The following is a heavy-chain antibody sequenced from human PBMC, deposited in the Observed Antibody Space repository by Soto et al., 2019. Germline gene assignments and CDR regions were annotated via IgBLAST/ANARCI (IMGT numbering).Heavy chain of an antibody. V-gene: IGHV3-7*03. CDR1: EFTFSRNW. D-gene: IGHD1-26*01. J-gene: IGHJ1*01. Sequence: PWGSLRLSCGASEFTFSRNWMSWVRQGPGKGLEWVANINKYGSEKYYVDSVKGRLTISRDTAKNSLYMQVKSLAVEDTAVYYWARAEWEPEFWGQGNMVTVSS. CDR2: INKYGSEK. CDR3: ARAEWEPEF.